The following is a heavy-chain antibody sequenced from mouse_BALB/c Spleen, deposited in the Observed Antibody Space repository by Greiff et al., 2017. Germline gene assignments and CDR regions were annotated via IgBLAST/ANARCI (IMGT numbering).Heavy chain of an antibody. J-gene: IGHJ4*01. V-gene: IGHV5-17*02. CDR2: ISSGSSTI. CDR1: GFTFSSFG. D-gene: IGHD1-1*01. CDR3: ARQGGLDYGAMDY. Sequence: EVMLVESGGGLVQPGGSRKLSCAASGFTFSSFGMHWVRQAPEKGLEWVAYISSGSSTIYYADTVKGRFTISRDNPKNTLFLQMTSLRSEDTAMYYCARQGGLDYGAMDYWGQGTSVTVSS.